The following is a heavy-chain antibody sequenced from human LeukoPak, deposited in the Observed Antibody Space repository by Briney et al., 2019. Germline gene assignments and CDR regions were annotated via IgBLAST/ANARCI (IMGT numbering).Heavy chain of an antibody. D-gene: IGHD2-2*01. V-gene: IGHV3-30*03. Sequence: PGGSLRLSCAASGFTFSSYGMHWVRQAPGKGLEWVAVISYDGSNKYYADSVKGRFTISRDNSKDTLYLQMNSLRAEDTAVYYCARVMYPRAGMDVWGQGTTVTVSS. J-gene: IGHJ6*02. CDR3: ARVMYPRAGMDV. CDR1: GFTFSSYG. CDR2: ISYDGSNK.